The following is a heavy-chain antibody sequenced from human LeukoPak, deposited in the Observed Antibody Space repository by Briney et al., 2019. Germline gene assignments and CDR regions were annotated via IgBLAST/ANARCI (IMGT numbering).Heavy chain of an antibody. CDR3: ARAGYSYGTGYYFDY. J-gene: IGHJ4*02. CDR1: GGSISSYY. V-gene: IGHV4-59*01. Sequence: SGTLSLTCTVSGGSISSYYSSWIRLPPGKGLGWVGYIYCTGATYYNPSLRSRVTISLDTHKNQFSVKLSSVTAADGAVYYCARAGYSYGTGYYFDYWGQGALVTVSS. CDR2: IYCTGAT. D-gene: IGHD5-18*01.